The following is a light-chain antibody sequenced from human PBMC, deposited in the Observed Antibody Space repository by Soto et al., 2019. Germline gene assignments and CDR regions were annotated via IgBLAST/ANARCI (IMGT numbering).Light chain of an antibody. CDR3: QQRSNWPST. CDR1: QSVSSY. CDR2: DAS. V-gene: IGKV3-11*01. Sequence: EIVLTQSPATLSLSPGERATLSCRASQSVSSYLAWYQQKPGQAPRLLIYDASSRATGIPARFSGSGSETDFTLTITSLRPEDFAVYYCQQRSNWPSTLGGGTKVEI. J-gene: IGKJ4*01.